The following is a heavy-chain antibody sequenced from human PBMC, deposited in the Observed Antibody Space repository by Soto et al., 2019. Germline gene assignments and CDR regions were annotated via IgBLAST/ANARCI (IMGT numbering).Heavy chain of an antibody. CDR1: GFTFSDYS. V-gene: IGHV3-48*01. CDR2: ISRSSNTI. D-gene: IGHD6-6*01. J-gene: IGHJ5*02. CDR3: ARAFSVSSNWFDP. Sequence: EVQLVESGGGLVQPGGSLRLSCAASGFTFSDYSMNWVRQAPGKGLEWISYISRSSNTIYYADSVKGRFTISRDNAKNYLYLQVNSLRAEDTAVFYCARAFSVSSNWFDPWGQGTLVTVSS.